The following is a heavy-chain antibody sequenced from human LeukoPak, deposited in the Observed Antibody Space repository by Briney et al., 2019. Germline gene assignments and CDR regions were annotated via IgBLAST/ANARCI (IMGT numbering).Heavy chain of an antibody. CDR2: ISYDGSNK. CDR1: GFTFSSYA. V-gene: IGHV3-30*04. Sequence: GGSLRLSCAASGFTFSSYAMHWVRQAPGKGLEWVAVISYDGSNKYYADSVKGRFTISRDNSKNTLYLQMNSLRAEDTAVYYCARDRRALYDSSGYGVSGYWGQGTLVTVSS. CDR3: ARDRRALYDSSGYGVSGY. J-gene: IGHJ4*02. D-gene: IGHD3-22*01.